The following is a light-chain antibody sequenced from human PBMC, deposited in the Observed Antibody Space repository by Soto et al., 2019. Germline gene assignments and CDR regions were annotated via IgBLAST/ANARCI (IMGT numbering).Light chain of an antibody. J-gene: IGKJ5*01. CDR1: QSISNY. CDR2: DAS. V-gene: IGKV3-11*01. CDR3: QQRFTCPLT. Sequence: EMVLTQSPATLSLSPGERATLSCWASQSISNYLTWYQQKPGQAPRLLIYDASNRATDIPARFSGSGSGTDFTLTITSLEPEDFAVYYCQQRFTCPLTFGQGTRLEIK.